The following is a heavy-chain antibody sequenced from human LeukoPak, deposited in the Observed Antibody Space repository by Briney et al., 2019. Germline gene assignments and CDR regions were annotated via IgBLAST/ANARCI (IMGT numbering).Heavy chain of an antibody. D-gene: IGHD2-15*01. CDR3: ARDLGIVVEYYFDY. CDR1: GYTFTSYG. J-gene: IGHJ4*02. CDR2: ISAYNGNT. V-gene: IGHV1-18*01. Sequence: GASVKVSCKASGYTFTSYGISWVRQAPGQGLEWMGWISAYNGNTNYAQKFQGRVTMTTDTSTSTAYMELRSLRSDDTAVYYCARDLGIVVEYYFDYWGQGTLVTVSS.